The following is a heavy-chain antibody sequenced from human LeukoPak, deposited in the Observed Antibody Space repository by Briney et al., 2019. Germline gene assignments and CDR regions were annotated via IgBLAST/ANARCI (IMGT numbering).Heavy chain of an antibody. D-gene: IGHD1-26*01. J-gene: IGHJ4*02. CDR3: ARVSGSSYYFDY. CDR1: GGSISSSSYY. V-gene: IGHV4-39*07. Sequence: SETLSLTCTVSGGSISSSSYYWGWIRQPPGKGLEWIGSIFYSGSTNYNPSLKSRVTISVDTSKNQFSLKLSSVTAADTAVYYCARVSGSSYYFDYWGQGTLVTVSS. CDR2: IFYSGST.